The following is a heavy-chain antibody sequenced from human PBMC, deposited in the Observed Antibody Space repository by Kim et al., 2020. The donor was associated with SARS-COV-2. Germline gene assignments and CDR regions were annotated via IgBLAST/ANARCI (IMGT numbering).Heavy chain of an antibody. V-gene: IGHV1-3*01. Sequence: ASVKVYCKASGYTFTSYAMHWVRQAPGQRLEWMGWINAGNGNTKYSQKVQGRVTITRDTSASTAYMELSSLRSEDTAVYYCARDFQGLWVQLWEGGFDYWGQGSLVTVSS. CDR3: ARDFQGLWVQLWEGGFDY. J-gene: IGHJ4*02. D-gene: IGHD5-18*01. CDR1: GYTFTSYA. CDR2: INAGNGNT.